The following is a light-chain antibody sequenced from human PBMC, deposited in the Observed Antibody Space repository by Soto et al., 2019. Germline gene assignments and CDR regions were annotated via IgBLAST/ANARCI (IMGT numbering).Light chain of an antibody. CDR2: NVS. CDR1: SSDIGGYNY. Sequence: QSALTQPASVSGSPGQSITISCTGTSSDIGGYNYVSWYQQHPGKAPKLMIYNVSNRPSGVSNRFSGSKSGNTASLTISGLQAEDEADYDCSSYTGSSTYVLFGGGTKLTVL. CDR3: SSYTGSSTYVL. J-gene: IGLJ2*01. V-gene: IGLV2-14*01.